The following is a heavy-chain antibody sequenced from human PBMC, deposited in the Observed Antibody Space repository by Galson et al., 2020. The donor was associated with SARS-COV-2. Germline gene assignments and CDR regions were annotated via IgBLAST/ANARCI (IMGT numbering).Heavy chain of an antibody. CDR3: ARIKVATVRDYDDDGMDV. CDR1: GGSISSDGYY. J-gene: IGHJ6*02. CDR2: TNYSRSI. Sequence: SETLSLTCTVSGGSISSDGYYWSWIRPHPGKDLEWNGHTNYSRSIYYNPSLQSHVTISVDTSKKQLSLKLSSVTAADTVVYSCARIKVATVRDYDDDGMDVWGQGTTVTVSS. V-gene: IGHV4-31*01. D-gene: IGHD5-12*01.